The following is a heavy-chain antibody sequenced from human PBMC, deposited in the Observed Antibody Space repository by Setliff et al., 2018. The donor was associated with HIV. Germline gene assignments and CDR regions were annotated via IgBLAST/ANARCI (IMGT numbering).Heavy chain of an antibody. CDR2: IFHSGST. CDR3: ARVGSVGYYRFFDY. V-gene: IGHV4-4*02. CDR1: GGSISSSNW. J-gene: IGHJ4*02. D-gene: IGHD1-26*01. Sequence: SETLSLTCAVSGGSISSSNWWSWVRQPPGKGLEWIGEIFHSGSTNYNPSLKGRVTLSLDSSKNHLTLKLTSVSAADTAVYHCARVGSVGYYRFFDYWGQGALVTVSS.